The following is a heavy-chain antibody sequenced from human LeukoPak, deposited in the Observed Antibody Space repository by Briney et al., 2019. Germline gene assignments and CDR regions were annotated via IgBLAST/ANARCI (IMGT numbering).Heavy chain of an antibody. CDR3: ASPCRQDAYNGHYWYFDL. CDR2: VSYSGRT. Sequence: SETLSLTCTVSGGSITNYYWNWIRQPPGKDLEWIGCVSYSGRTHYSSALMSRVTTSVYTSKNQFSLNLRSVTAADTAVYYGASPCRQDAYNGHYWYFDLWGRGTLVTVSS. CDR1: GGSITNYY. J-gene: IGHJ2*01. D-gene: IGHD5-24*01. V-gene: IGHV4-59*01.